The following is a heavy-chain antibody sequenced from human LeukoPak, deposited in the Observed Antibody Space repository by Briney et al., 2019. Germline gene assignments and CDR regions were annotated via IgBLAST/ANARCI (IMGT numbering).Heavy chain of an antibody. J-gene: IGHJ6*04. Sequence: GGSLRLSCAASGFTFDDYGMSWVRQAPGKGLEWVSGINWNGGSTTYADSVKGRFTISRDNAKNSLYLQMNSLRAEDTAVYYCAELGITMIGGVWGKGTTVTISS. D-gene: IGHD3-10*02. CDR1: GFTFDDYG. V-gene: IGHV3-20*04. CDR3: AELGITMIGGV. CDR2: INWNGGST.